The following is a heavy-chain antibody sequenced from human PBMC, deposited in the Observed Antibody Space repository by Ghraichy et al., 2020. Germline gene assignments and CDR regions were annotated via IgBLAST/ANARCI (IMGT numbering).Heavy chain of an antibody. V-gene: IGHV1-69*13. CDR2: IIPMFSTT. D-gene: IGHD3-10*01. Sequence: SVKVSCKASGGTFSDYAISWVRQAPGQGLEWMGVIIPMFSTTKYAEKFQGRVTITADESTNTAYMELNSRRSEDTAVDYCARRYHGSGSYFVYHYYYDGRDVWGQGTTVTVSS. CDR1: GGTFSDYA. CDR3: ARRYHGSGSYFVYHYYYDGRDV. J-gene: IGHJ6*02.